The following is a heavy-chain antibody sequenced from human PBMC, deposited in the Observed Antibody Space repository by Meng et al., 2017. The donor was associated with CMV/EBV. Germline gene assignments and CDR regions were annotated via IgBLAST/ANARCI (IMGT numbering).Heavy chain of an antibody. V-gene: IGHV1-69*01. CDR1: GGTFSSYA. CDR2: IIPIFGTA. Sequence: VQLVQSGAGVKKPGSSVKVSCKASGGTFSSYALSWVRQAPGQGLEWMGGIIPIFGTANYAQKFQGRVTITADESTSTAYMELSSLRSEDTAVYYCARDYSGIAARPGFDPWGQGTLVTVSS. J-gene: IGHJ5*02. CDR3: ARDYSGIAARPGFDP. D-gene: IGHD6-6*01.